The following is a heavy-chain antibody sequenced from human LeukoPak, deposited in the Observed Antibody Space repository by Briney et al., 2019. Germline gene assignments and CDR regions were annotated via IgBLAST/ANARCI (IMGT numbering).Heavy chain of an antibody. J-gene: IGHJ4*02. Sequence: SETLSLTCTVSGGSISSYYWSWIRQPPGKGLEWIGYIYYSGSTNYNPSLRSRVTISVDTSKNQFSLKLSSVTAADTAVYYCGGGGNTGTNAANFTYWGKETLSPSPQ. CDR1: GGSISSYY. CDR3: GGGGNTGTNAANFTY. V-gene: IGHV4-59*08. D-gene: IGHD3-10*01. CDR2: IYYSGST.